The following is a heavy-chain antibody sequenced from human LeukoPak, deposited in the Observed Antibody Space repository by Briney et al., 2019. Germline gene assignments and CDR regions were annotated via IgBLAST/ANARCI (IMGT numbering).Heavy chain of an antibody. D-gene: IGHD5-18*01. V-gene: IGHV4-39*07. J-gene: IGHJ6*03. CDR3: ARDRPRLRGYSYGYYYYMDV. CDR1: GFTLSSYA. CDR2: IYYSGST. Sequence: GSLRLSCAASGFTLSSYAMSWVRQAPGKGLEWIGSIYYSGSTYYNPSLKSRVTISVDTSKNQFSLKLSSVTAADTAVYYCARDRPRLRGYSYGYYYYMDVWGKGTTVTVSS.